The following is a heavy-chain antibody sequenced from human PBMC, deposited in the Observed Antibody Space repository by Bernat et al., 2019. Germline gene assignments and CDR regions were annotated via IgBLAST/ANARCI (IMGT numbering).Heavy chain of an antibody. CDR3: ARERLARDYYYGMDV. CDR1: GGSISSYY. J-gene: IGHJ6*02. Sequence: QVQLQESGPGLVKPSETLSLTCTVSGGSISSYYWSWIRQPPGKGLEWIGYIYYSGSNNYNPSLKRRVTISVDTSKNQFSLKLSSVTAADTAVYYCARERLARDYYYGMDVWGQGTTVTVSS. D-gene: IGHD5-12*01. V-gene: IGHV4-59*01. CDR2: IYYSGSN.